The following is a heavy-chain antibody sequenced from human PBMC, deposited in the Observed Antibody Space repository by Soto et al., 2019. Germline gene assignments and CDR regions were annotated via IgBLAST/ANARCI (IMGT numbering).Heavy chain of an antibody. CDR3: ARTVVRVNGDYVMDY. Sequence: ASVKVSFKASGYTFTSYGISWVRQAPGQGLEWMGWISASNGNTNYAQKLQGRVTMTTDTSTSTAYMELRSLRSDDTAVYYCARTVVRVNGDYVMDYWAQRTLVTVSS. CDR1: GYTFTSYG. J-gene: IGHJ4*02. CDR2: ISASNGNT. V-gene: IGHV1-18*01. D-gene: IGHD4-17*01.